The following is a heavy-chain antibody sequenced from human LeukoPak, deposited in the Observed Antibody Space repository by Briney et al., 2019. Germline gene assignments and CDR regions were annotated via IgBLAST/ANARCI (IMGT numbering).Heavy chain of an antibody. J-gene: IGHJ4*02. CDR1: GGSISSGGYY. Sequence: SETLSLTCTVSGGSISSGGYYWSWIRQLPGKGLEWIGYIYYSGSTYYNPSLKSRVTISVDTSKNQFSLKLSSVTAADTAVYYCARGYSGYDYPDYWGQGTLVTVSS. CDR3: ARGYSGYDYPDY. D-gene: IGHD5-12*01. V-gene: IGHV4-31*02. CDR2: IYYSGST.